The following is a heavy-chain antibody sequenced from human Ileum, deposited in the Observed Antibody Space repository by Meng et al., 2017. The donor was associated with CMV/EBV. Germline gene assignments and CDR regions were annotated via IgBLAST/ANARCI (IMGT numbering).Heavy chain of an antibody. CDR3: ARGFRDY. J-gene: IGHJ4*02. V-gene: IGHV3-74*01. Sequence: GGSLRLSCAASGFTFSTYWMHWVRQAPGKGLVWVSRINPDGSRRDYADSVKGRFTISRDNAKNTLYLQMNSLRAEDTAVYYCARGFRDYWGQGKQVNGAS. CDR2: INPDGSRR. CDR1: GFTFSTYW.